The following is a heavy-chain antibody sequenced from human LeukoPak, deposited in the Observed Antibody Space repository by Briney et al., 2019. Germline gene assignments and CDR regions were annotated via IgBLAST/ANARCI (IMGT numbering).Heavy chain of an antibody. J-gene: IGHJ6*02. CDR1: GGSFSGYY. CDR3: ARGDYYDSSGYPYYYYYGMDV. D-gene: IGHD3-22*01. CDR2: INHSGST. Sequence: SETLSLTCAVYGGSFSGYYWSWIRQPPGKGLEWIGEINHSGSTNYNPSLKSRVTISVDTSKNQFSLKLSSVTAADTAVYYCARGDYYDSSGYPYYYYYGMDVWGQGTTVTVSS. V-gene: IGHV4-34*01.